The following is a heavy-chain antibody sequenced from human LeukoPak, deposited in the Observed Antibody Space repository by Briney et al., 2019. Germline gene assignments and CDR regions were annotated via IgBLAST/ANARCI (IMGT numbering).Heavy chain of an antibody. V-gene: IGHV1-2*02. CDR3: ARDPRRITIFGVVIRALDY. Sequence: ASVKVSCKXSGYTFTGYYMHWVRQAPGQGLEWMGWINPNSGGTNYAQKFQGRVTMTRDTSISTAYMELSRLRSDDTAVYYCARDPRRITIFGVVIRALDYWGQGTLVTVSS. CDR2: INPNSGGT. D-gene: IGHD3-3*01. J-gene: IGHJ4*02. CDR1: GYTFTGYY.